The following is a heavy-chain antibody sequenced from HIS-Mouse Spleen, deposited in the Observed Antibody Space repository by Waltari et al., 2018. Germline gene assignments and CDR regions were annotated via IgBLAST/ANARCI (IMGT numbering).Heavy chain of an antibody. D-gene: IGHD3-3*01. J-gene: IGHJ6*02. V-gene: IGHV4-39*07. Sequence: QLQLQESGPGLVKPSETLSLTCTVSGGSIISSSYYWGWIRQPPGKGLEWIGSIYYSGSTYYNPSLKSRVTISVDTSKNQFSLKLSSVTAADTAVYYCARDQAIFYYYGMDVWGQGTTVTVSS. CDR3: ARDQAIFYYYGMDV. CDR1: GGSIISSSYY. CDR2: IYYSGST.